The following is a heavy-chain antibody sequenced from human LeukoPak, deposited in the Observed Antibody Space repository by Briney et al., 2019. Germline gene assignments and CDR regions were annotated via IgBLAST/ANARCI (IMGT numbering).Heavy chain of an antibody. CDR3: ARQTSTAYSDSSGFPYDAFDI. Sequence: GESLKISWKASGYRFTSYWIGGVRQMPGKGLEGMGIIYPSDSDNRYSPSFRGQVSLSADKSISPAHLQWSSLKAADTANYYCARQTSTAYSDSSGFPYDAFDIWGNGTIVTVSS. J-gene: IGHJ3*02. D-gene: IGHD3-22*01. V-gene: IGHV5-51*01. CDR1: GYRFTSYW. CDR2: IYPSDSDN.